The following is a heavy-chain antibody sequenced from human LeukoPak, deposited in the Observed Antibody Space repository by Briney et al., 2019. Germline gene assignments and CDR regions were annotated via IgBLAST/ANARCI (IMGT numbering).Heavy chain of an antibody. D-gene: IGHD3-22*01. V-gene: IGHV3-11*01. CDR1: GVTFSDCY. CDR3: ARESIDPYYYDSSGSVDY. Sequence: GGSLRLSCAASGVTFSDCYMRWIRQAPGKGLGWVSYISSSGSTIYYADSVKGRFTISRDNAKNSLYLQMNSLRAEDTAVYYCARESIDPYYYDSSGSVDYWGQGTLVTVSS. J-gene: IGHJ4*02. CDR2: ISSSGSTI.